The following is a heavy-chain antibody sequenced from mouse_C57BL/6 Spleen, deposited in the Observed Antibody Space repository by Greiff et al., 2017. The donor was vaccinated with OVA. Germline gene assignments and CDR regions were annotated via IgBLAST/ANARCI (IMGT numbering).Heavy chain of an antibody. CDR1: GYTFTDYE. CDR3: TRESYYGSSYDGFAY. Sequence: VQVVESGAELVRPGASVTLSCKASGYTFTDYEMHWVKQTPVHGLEWIGAIDPETGGTAYNQKFKGKAILTADKSSSTAYMELRSLTSEDSAVYYCTRESYYGSSYDGFAYWGQGTLVTVSA. CDR2: IDPETGGT. D-gene: IGHD1-1*01. J-gene: IGHJ3*01. V-gene: IGHV1-15*01.